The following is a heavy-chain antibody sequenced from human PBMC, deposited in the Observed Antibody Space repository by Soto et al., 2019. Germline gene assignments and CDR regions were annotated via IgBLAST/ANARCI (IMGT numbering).Heavy chain of an antibody. Sequence: SVKVPCKASGGTFSSYAISWVRQAPGQGLEWMGGIIPIFGTANYAQKFQGRVTITADESTSTAYMELSSLRSEDTAVYYCASPGENYDFWSGYRFDYWGQGAMVTVSS. V-gene: IGHV1-69*13. J-gene: IGHJ4*02. CDR1: GGTFSSYA. D-gene: IGHD3-3*01. CDR2: IIPIFGTA. CDR3: ASPGENYDFWSGYRFDY.